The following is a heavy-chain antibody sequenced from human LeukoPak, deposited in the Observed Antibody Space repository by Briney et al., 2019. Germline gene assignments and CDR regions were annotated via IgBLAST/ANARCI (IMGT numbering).Heavy chain of an antibody. Sequence: PSETLSLTCTVSGYSISSGYYCGWIRQPPGKGLDWIGSSYHSGSTYYNPSLKSRVTISVDTSKNQFSLKLSPVTAADTAVYYCARVLDCSGGSCYSWFDPWGQGTLVTVSS. V-gene: IGHV4-38-2*02. J-gene: IGHJ5*02. CDR2: SYHSGST. CDR1: GYSISSGYY. CDR3: ARVLDCSGGSCYSWFDP. D-gene: IGHD2-15*01.